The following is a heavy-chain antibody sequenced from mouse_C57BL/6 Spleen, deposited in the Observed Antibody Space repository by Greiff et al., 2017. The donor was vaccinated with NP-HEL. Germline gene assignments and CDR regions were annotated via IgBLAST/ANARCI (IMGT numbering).Heavy chain of an antibody. D-gene: IGHD1-1*01. V-gene: IGHV5-6*01. CDR3: ARHSEQQGSYYQAWFAY. CDR1: GFTFSSYG. J-gene: IGHJ3*01. Sequence: EVMLVESGGDLVKPGGSLKLSCAASGFTFSSYGLSWVRQTPDKRLEWVATISSGGSYNYYPACVKGRFTISRDNSKNTLNLKMSSLKSDDTAMYYCARHSEQQGSYYQAWFAYWGQGTLVTVSA. CDR2: ISSGGSYN.